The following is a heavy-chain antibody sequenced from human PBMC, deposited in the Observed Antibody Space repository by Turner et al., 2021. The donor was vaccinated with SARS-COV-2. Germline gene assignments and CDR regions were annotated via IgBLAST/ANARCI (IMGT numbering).Heavy chain of an antibody. J-gene: IGHJ4*02. Sequence: EVQLLESGGGLVQPGGSLRLSCAASGFTFSSYAMSWVRQAPGKGLEWVSAISGSGGSTYYADSVKGRFTISRDNSKNTLYLQMNSLRAEDTAVYYCAKDGAPFLLYFGEPTFYFDYWGQGTLVTVSS. D-gene: IGHD3-10*01. CDR3: AKDGAPFLLYFGEPTFYFDY. V-gene: IGHV3-23*01. CDR2: ISGSGGST. CDR1: GFTFSSYA.